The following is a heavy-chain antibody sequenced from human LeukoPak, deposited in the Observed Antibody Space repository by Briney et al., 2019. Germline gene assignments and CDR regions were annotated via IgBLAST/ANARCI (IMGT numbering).Heavy chain of an antibody. D-gene: IGHD2-15*01. J-gene: IGHJ6*02. CDR2: IYYSGST. CDR3: ARFVALYYYGMDV. V-gene: IGHV4-39*01. CDR1: GGSISSSSYY. Sequence: PSETLSLTCTVSGGSISSSSYYWGWIRQPPGEGLEWIGSIYYSGSTYYNPSLKSRVTISVDTSKNQFSLKLSSVTAADTAVYYCARFVALYYYGMDVWGQGTTVTVSS.